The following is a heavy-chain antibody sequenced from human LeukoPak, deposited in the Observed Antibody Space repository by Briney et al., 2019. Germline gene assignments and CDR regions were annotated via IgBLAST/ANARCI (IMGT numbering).Heavy chain of an antibody. V-gene: IGHV3-23*01. Sequence: GGSLRLSCAASGFTFSNYAMTWVRQAPGKGLGWVSAISGSGGTTYYADSVRGRFTISRDNSKNTLYLQMNSLRAEDTAVYYCAKGLINDWSALEYWGQGTLVTVSS. D-gene: IGHD3-9*01. J-gene: IGHJ4*02. CDR2: ISGSGGTT. CDR1: GFTFSNYA. CDR3: AKGLINDWSALEY.